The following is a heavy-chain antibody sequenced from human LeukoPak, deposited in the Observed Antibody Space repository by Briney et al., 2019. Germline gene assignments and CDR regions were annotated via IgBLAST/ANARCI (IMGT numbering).Heavy chain of an antibody. CDR1: GYSFTNYW. V-gene: IGHV5-51*01. CDR2: IYPGESET. Sequence: GESLKISCKGSGYSFTNYWIGWVRQMPGKGLEWMGIIYPGESETRYSPSFQGQVSSSADKSISTAYLQWSSLKASDTAMYYCARQGRWLQQPIDYWGQGTLVTVSS. J-gene: IGHJ4*02. D-gene: IGHD5-24*01. CDR3: ARQGRWLQQPIDY.